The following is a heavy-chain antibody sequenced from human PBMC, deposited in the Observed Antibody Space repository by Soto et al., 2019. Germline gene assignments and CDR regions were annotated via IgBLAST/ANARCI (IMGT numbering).Heavy chain of an antibody. J-gene: IGHJ3*01. CDR3: AHAFGGTSWPNDAFDV. V-gene: IGHV2-5*02. D-gene: IGHD3-16*01. CDR1: GFSFSADGVG. Sequence: HITLKESGPPLVKPTQTLTLTCIFSGFSFSADGVGVGWIRQPPGKTLEWLALIYWDDDTRYRPSLKSRLTITKXSXKHXVVLTMTNMDPLDTATYYCAHAFGGTSWPNDAFDVWGQGTVVTVSS. CDR2: IYWDDDT.